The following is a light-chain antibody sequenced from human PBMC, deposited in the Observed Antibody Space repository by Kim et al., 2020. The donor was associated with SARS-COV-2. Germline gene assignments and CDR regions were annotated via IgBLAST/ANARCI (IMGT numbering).Light chain of an antibody. V-gene: IGKV3-20*01. CDR3: QQYSTSPFT. Sequence: LSPGERATLSCRASQSVSSTYLAWYQQKPGQAPRLLIYGASSRATGIPDRFSGSGSGTDFTLTISRLEPEDIAVYYCQQYSTSPFTFGQGTKLEI. J-gene: IGKJ2*01. CDR1: QSVSSTY. CDR2: GAS.